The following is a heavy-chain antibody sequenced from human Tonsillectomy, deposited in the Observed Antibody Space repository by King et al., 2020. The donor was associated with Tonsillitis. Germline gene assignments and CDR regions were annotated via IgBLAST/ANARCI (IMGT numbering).Heavy chain of an antibody. CDR2: ISWNRGSI. D-gene: IGHD2-21*01. J-gene: IGHJ4*02. Sequence: VQLVESGGGLVQPGRSLTLSCAASEFLFDDYAMHWVRQAPGKGLEGVSGISWNRGSIGYSDSVKGRFTISRDNAKNSVYLQMNSLRTEDTAFYYCVKDQGGLPLLWWGAFESWGQGTLVAVSS. CDR1: EFLFDDYA. V-gene: IGHV3-9*01. CDR3: VKDQGGLPLLWWGAFES.